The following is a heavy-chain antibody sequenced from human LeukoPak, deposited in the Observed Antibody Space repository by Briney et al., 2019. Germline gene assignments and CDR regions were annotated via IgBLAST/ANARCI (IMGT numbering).Heavy chain of an antibody. D-gene: IGHD1-26*01. J-gene: IGHJ4*02. CDR3: ARDLGSIRYFDY. Sequence: SETLSLTCAVYGGSFSGYYWSWIRQPPGKGLEWIGEINHSGSTNYNPSLKSRVTISVDTSKNQFSLKLSSVTAADTAVYCCARDLGSIRYFDYWGQGTLVTVSS. V-gene: IGHV4-34*01. CDR2: INHSGST. CDR1: GGSFSGYY.